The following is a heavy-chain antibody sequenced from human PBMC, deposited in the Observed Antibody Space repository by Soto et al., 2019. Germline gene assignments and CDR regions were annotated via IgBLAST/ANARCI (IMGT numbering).Heavy chain of an antibody. Sequence: QVQLVQSGAEVKKPGASVKVSCKASGYTFTSYGISWVRQAPGQGLEWMGWISAYNGNTNYAQKLQGRVTMTTDTSTSTAYMELRSLRSDDTAVYYCARDSFSVRQGGLYYYYGMDVWGQGTTVTVSS. V-gene: IGHV1-18*01. CDR3: ARDSFSVRQGGLYYYYGMDV. CDR1: GYTFTSYG. CDR2: ISAYNGNT. J-gene: IGHJ6*02. D-gene: IGHD3-10*02.